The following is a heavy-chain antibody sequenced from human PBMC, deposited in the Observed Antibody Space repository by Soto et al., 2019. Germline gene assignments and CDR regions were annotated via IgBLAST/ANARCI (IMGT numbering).Heavy chain of an antibody. Sequence: VQLVESGGGLVKPGGSLRLSCAASGFTFSDYYMAWVRQTPGKGLEWIAYIVSGSTYTNYADSVKGRFTISRDNDRESLFLEMHSLRAADTALYYCARVDGESRVDVWGQGTTVSVS. J-gene: IGHJ6*02. CDR2: IVSGSTYT. CDR1: GFTFSDYY. CDR3: ARVDGESRVDV. V-gene: IGHV3-11*06. D-gene: IGHD2-21*01.